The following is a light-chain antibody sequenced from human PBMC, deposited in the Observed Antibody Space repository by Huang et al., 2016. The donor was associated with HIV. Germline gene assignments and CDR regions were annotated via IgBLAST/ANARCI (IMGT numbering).Light chain of an antibody. Sequence: EIVMTQSPTTLSVSPGESATLSCRASPSVSSNLGWYQQKPGHAPRLLIYSASTRATGIPARFSGSGSGTEFTLTISSLQSEDFAVYQCQQYNSWPGTFGQGTKVEIK. CDR3: QQYNSWPGT. CDR1: PSVSSN. V-gene: IGKV3-15*01. CDR2: SAS. J-gene: IGKJ1*01.